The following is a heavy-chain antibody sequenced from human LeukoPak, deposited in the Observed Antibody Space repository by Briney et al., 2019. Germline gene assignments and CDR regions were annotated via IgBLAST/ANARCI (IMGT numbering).Heavy chain of an antibody. J-gene: IGHJ4*02. CDR3: ARSNTVDY. D-gene: IGHD5-18*01. V-gene: IGHV3-64*01. Sequence: GGSPRLSCAASGFTFSSYAMHWVRQAPGKGLEYVSAISSNGGSTYYANSVKGRFTISRDNSKNTLYLQMGSLRAEDMAVYYCARSNTVDYWGQGTLVTVSS. CDR1: GFTFSSYA. CDR2: ISSNGGST.